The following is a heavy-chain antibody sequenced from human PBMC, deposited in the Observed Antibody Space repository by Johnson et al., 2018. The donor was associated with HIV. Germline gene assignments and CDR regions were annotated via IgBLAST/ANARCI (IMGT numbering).Heavy chain of an antibody. J-gene: IGHJ3*02. V-gene: IGHV3-74*02. CDR3: TTGLMAAFDM. D-gene: IGHD3-16*01. CDR2: IISDATTA. CDR1: GFTFSAYW. Sequence: VQLVESGGALVQPGGSLRLSCAASGFTFSAYWMHWVRQAPGQGLVWVSCIISDATTAIYADSVKGRFTISRDNSKNTLYLQMDSLRAEDTAVYYCTTGLMAAFDMWGQGTMVTVSS.